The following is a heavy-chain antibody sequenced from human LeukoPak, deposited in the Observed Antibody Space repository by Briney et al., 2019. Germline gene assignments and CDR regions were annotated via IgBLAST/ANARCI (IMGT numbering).Heavy chain of an antibody. CDR1: GGSISSGGYY. Sequence: SETLSLTCTVSGGSISSGGYYWSWIRQHPGKGLEWIGYIYYSGSTYYNPSLKSRVTISVDTSKNQFSLKLSSVTAADTAVYHCARRGDGEDYGVLYWYFDLWGRGTLVTVSS. V-gene: IGHV4-31*03. J-gene: IGHJ2*01. D-gene: IGHD4-17*01. CDR3: ARRGDGEDYGVLYWYFDL. CDR2: IYYSGST.